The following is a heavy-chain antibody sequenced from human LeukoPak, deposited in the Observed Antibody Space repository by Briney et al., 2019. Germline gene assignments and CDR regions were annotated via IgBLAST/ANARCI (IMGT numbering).Heavy chain of an antibody. J-gene: IGHJ6*03. CDR1: GFTFSSYA. CDR2: ISGSGGST. Sequence: GGSLRLSCAASGFTFSSYAMSWVCQAPGKGLEWVSAISGSGGSTYYADSVKGRFTISRDNSKNTLYLQMNSLRAEDTAVYYCAKDVSSNYYYMDVWGKGTTVTVSS. CDR3: AKDVSSNYYYMDV. V-gene: IGHV3-23*01.